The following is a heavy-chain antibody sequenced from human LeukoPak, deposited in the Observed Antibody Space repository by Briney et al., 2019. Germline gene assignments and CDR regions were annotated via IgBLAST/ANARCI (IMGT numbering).Heavy chain of an antibody. V-gene: IGHV3-23*01. CDR1: GFTFSSYS. Sequence: GGSLRLSCAASGFTFSSYSMNWVRQAPGKGLEWVSAITGGGDTTYYADSVKGRFTISRDNSKNTLYLQMNNLRAEDTAIYYCAKAANYDILTGYYLDYWGQGTLVTVSS. CDR2: ITGGGDTT. J-gene: IGHJ4*02. CDR3: AKAANYDILTGYYLDY. D-gene: IGHD3-9*01.